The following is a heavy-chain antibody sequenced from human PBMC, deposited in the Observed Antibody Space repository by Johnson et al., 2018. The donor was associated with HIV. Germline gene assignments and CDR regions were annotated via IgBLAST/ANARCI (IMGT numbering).Heavy chain of an antibody. CDR1: GFTFSDYD. J-gene: IGHJ3*02. Sequence: QVQLVESGGGLVKPGGSLRLSCAASGFTFSDYDMSWIRQAPGKGLEWVSFISSSGSTIYYADSVKGRFTISRDNAKNSLYLQMNSLKTEDTAVYYCSTYAALITMYVEIKGGAFDIWGQGTMVTVSS. CDR3: STYAALITMYVEIKGGAFDI. CDR2: ISSSGSTI. V-gene: IGHV3-11*01. D-gene: IGHD3-16*01.